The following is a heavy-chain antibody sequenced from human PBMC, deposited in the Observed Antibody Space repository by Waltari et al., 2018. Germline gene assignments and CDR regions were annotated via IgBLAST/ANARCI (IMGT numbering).Heavy chain of an antibody. V-gene: IGHV4-34*01. CDR2: INHSGST. J-gene: IGHJ5*02. D-gene: IGHD6-13*01. CDR1: GGSFSGYY. CDR3: ARGSGIAAAGWFDP. Sequence: QVQLQQWGAGLLKPSETLSLTCAVYGGSFSGYYWSWIRQPPGKGLEWIGEINHSGSTHYNPALKSRVTISVDTSKNQFSLKLSSVTAADTAVYYCARGSGIAAAGWFDPWGQGTLVTVSS.